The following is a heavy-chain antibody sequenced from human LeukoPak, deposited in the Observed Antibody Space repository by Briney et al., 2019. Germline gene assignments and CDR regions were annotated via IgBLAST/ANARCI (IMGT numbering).Heavy chain of an antibody. CDR2: IYYSGST. CDR3: ASLTTVTQGYFDS. D-gene: IGHD4-17*01. V-gene: IGHV4-59*08. J-gene: IGHJ4*02. Sequence: KSSETLSLTCTVSGVSISSYYWSWIRQPPGKGLEWIGHIYYSGSTNYNPSLKSRLTISVDASKNQFSLKLSSVTATDTAVYYCASLTTVTQGYFDSWGQGTLVSVSS. CDR1: GVSISSYY.